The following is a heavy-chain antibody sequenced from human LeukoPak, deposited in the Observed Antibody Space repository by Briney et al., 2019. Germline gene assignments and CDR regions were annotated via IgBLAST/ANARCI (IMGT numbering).Heavy chain of an antibody. CDR2: INHSGST. Sequence: SETLSLTCAVYGGSFSGYYWSWIRQPPGKGLEWIGEINHSGSTNYNPSLKSRVTISVDTSKNQFSLKLSSVTAADTAVYYCARSPYPDTAPDYWGQGTLVTVSS. J-gene: IGHJ4*02. CDR1: GGSFSGYY. V-gene: IGHV4-34*01. CDR3: ARSPYPDTAPDY. D-gene: IGHD5-18*01.